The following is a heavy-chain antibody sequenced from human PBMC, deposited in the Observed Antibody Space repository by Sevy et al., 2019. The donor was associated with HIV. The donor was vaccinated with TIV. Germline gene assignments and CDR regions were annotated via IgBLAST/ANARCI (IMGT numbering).Heavy chain of an antibody. CDR3: ARDRDYGDNVGYYGMDV. V-gene: IGHV3-48*04. D-gene: IGHD4-17*01. CDR2: ISSSSSSI. J-gene: IGHJ6*02. CDR1: GFTFSSYS. Sequence: GGSLRLSCAASGFTFSSYSMNWVRQAPGKGLEWVSSISSSSSSIYYADSVKGRFTISRDNAKNSLYLQMNSLRAEDTAVYYCARDRDYGDNVGYYGMDVWGQGTTVTVSS.